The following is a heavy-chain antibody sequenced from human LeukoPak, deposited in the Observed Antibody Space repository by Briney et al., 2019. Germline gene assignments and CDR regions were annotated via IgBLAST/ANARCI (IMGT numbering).Heavy chain of an antibody. J-gene: IGHJ4*02. CDR2: ISGSGGST. V-gene: IGHV3-23*01. D-gene: IGHD4-11*01. CDR1: GFTFSSYA. Sequence: PGGSLRLSCAASGFTFSSYAMSWVRQAPGKGLEWVSAISGSGGSTYYADSVKGRFTISRDNAKNSLYLQMNSLRAEDTAVYYCARVDYTDLHETSDYWGQGTLVTVSS. CDR3: ARVDYTDLHETSDY.